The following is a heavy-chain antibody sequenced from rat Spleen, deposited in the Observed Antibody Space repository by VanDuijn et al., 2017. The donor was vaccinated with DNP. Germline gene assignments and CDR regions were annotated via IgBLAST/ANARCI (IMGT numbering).Heavy chain of an antibody. Sequence: EVQLVESGGGLVQPGRSLKLSCAASGFTFSNFGLHWIRQAPKKGLEWVATIISDGSRTYYRDSVKGRFTISRDDAKSTLYLQMNTLRSEDTATYYCTRGANWEGNWFAYWGQGTLVTVSS. D-gene: IGHD5-1*01. CDR1: GFTFSNFG. CDR3: TRGANWEGNWFAY. J-gene: IGHJ3*01. CDR2: IISDGSRT. V-gene: IGHV5-19*01.